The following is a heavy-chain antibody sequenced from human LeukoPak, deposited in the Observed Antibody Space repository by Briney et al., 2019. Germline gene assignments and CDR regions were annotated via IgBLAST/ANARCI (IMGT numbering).Heavy chain of an antibody. Sequence: PGGSLRLSCAASGFTFSSYWMHAVRQAPGKGLVWVSRINSDGSSTSYADSVKGRFTISRDNAKNTLYLQMNSLRAEDTAEYYCAREVGSVRYYGMDVWGQGTTVTVSS. CDR1: GFTFSSYW. D-gene: IGHD3-10*01. J-gene: IGHJ6*02. CDR3: AREVGSVRYYGMDV. V-gene: IGHV3-74*01. CDR2: INSDGSST.